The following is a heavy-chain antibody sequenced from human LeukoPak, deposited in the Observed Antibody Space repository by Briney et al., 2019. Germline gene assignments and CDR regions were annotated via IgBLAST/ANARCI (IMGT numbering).Heavy chain of an antibody. CDR1: GVSVSHED. V-gene: IGHV4-4*07. D-gene: IGHD2-21*02. CDR2: VYPGGAT. Sequence: PSETLSLTCTVSGVSVSHEDWTWIRQPAGKGLEWIGRVYPGGATNYNFLLKSRVTMSLDASKNQFSLSLTSLTAADTAVYYCATYVTGSFSPYFDPWGQGTLVTVSS. J-gene: IGHJ5*02. CDR3: ATYVTGSFSPYFDP.